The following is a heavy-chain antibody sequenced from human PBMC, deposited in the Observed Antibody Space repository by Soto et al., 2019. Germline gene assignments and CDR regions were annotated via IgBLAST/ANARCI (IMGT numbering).Heavy chain of an antibody. D-gene: IGHD3-22*01. CDR1: GGSISSGGYY. V-gene: IGHV4-31*03. CDR2: IYYSGST. Sequence: PSETLSLTCTVSGGSISSGGYYWSWIRQHPGKGLEWIGYIYYSGSTYYNPSLKSRVTISVDTSKNQFSLKLSSVTAADTAVYYCARVDDSSGYYQAYFDYWGQGTLVTVSS. J-gene: IGHJ4*02. CDR3: ARVDDSSGYYQAYFDY.